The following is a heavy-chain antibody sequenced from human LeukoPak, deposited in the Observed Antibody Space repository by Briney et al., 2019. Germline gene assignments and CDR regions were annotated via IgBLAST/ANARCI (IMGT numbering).Heavy chain of an antibody. D-gene: IGHD3-16*01. CDR2: IYTSGST. Sequence: PSETLSLTCTVSGDSISSYYWSWIRQPAGKGLEWIGRIYTSGSTNYNPSLKSRVTMSVDTSNSQFSLKLSSVTAADTAVYYCARGGHIGANRNAYDIWGQGTMVTVSS. J-gene: IGHJ3*02. CDR1: GDSISSYY. V-gene: IGHV4-4*07. CDR3: ARGGHIGANRNAYDI.